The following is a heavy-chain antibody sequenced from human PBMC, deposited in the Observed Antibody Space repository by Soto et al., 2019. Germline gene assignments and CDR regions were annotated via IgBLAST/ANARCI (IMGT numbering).Heavy chain of an antibody. CDR2: ISGSGGST. J-gene: IGHJ4*02. D-gene: IGHD6-13*01. CDR1: GFTVSSYA. Sequence: GGSLRLACAASGFTVSSYAMSWVRHTPGKGLEWVSAISGSGGSTYYADSVKGRFTISRDNSKNTLYLQMNSLRAEDTAVYYCAKDFLSIAAAGTSGYYFDYWGQGTLVTVSS. V-gene: IGHV3-23*01. CDR3: AKDFLSIAAAGTSGYYFDY.